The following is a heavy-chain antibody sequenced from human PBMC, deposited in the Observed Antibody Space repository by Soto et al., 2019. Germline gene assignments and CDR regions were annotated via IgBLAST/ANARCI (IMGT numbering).Heavy chain of an antibody. Sequence: GGSVRLSCAASGFTFSSYWMSWVRQAPGKGLEWVANIKQDGSEKYYVDSVKGRFTISRDNAKNSLYLQMNSLRAEDTAVYYCASLPRIAAAGTTPYYYYGMDVWGQGTTVTVSS. CDR3: ASLPRIAAAGTTPYYYYGMDV. CDR1: GFTFSSYW. D-gene: IGHD6-13*01. J-gene: IGHJ6*02. CDR2: IKQDGSEK. V-gene: IGHV3-7*01.